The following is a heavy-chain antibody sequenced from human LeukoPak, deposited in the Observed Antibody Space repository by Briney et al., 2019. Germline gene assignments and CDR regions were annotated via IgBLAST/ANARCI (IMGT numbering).Heavy chain of an antibody. V-gene: IGHV4-34*01. CDR3: ARGVLTYFDY. J-gene: IGHJ4*02. Sequence: PSETLSLTCAVYGGSFSGYYWGWIRQPPGKGLEWIGEINHSGSTNYNPSLKSRVTISVDTSKNQFSLKLSSVTAADTAVYYCARGVLTYFDYWGQGTLVTVSS. CDR2: INHSGST. CDR1: GGSFSGYY.